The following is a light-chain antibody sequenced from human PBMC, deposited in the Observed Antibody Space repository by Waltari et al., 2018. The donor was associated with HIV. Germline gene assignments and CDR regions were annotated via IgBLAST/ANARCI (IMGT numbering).Light chain of an antibody. CDR3: QQYGGSPPNT. J-gene: IGKJ5*01. CDR1: QSVNRNY. Sequence: EIVLTQSPGTLSLSPGEHATLSCRASQSVNRNYLAWYQQKPGQAPRLLIYGASSRATGIPDRFSGSGSGTDFTLTISRLEPEDFAMYYCQQYGGSPPNTFGQGTRLDSK. V-gene: IGKV3-20*01. CDR2: GAS.